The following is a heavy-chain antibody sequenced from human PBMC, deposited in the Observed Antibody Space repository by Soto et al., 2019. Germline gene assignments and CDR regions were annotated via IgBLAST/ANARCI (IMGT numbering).Heavy chain of an antibody. CDR2: ISGYNGKT. D-gene: IGHD3-10*01. V-gene: IGHV1-18*01. CDR3: ARDHGADWFDP. Sequence: ASVKVSCTASGYTFTSYGVSWLRQAPGQGLEWMGWISGYNGKTNYAQSVQGRITLTTDTSTRTASMELRSLRSDDTAVYYCARDHGADWFDPWGQGTLVTVSS. CDR1: GYTFTSYG. J-gene: IGHJ5*02.